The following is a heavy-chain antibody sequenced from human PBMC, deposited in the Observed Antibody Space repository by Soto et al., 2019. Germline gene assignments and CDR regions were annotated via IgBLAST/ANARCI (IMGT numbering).Heavy chain of an antibody. V-gene: IGHV3-48*03. Sequence: PGGSLRLSCAASGFTFSSYEMNWVRQAPGKGLEGVSHITSRSDTIYYAGSVKGRFTFSRDKAETSLYLPLNSLRAEGTAVYYCARSSGHYRPFDSWGQGTLVTVSS. CDR3: ARSSGHYRPFDS. CDR2: ITSRSDTI. D-gene: IGHD3-22*01. CDR1: GFTFSSYE. J-gene: IGHJ4*02.